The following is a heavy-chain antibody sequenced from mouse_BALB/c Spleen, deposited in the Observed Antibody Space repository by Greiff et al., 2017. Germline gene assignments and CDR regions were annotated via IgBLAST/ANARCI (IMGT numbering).Heavy chain of an antibody. CDR1: GFTFTDYY. CDR3: ARDTYGSSYVWFAY. Sequence: EVMLVESGGGLVQPGGSLRLSCATSGFTFTDYYMSWVRQPPGKALEWLGFIRNKANGYTTEYSASVKGRFTISRDNSQSILYLQMNTLRAEDSATYYCARDTYGSSYVWFAYWGQGTLDTVSA. CDR2: IRNKANGYTT. V-gene: IGHV7-3*02. J-gene: IGHJ3*01. D-gene: IGHD1-1*01.